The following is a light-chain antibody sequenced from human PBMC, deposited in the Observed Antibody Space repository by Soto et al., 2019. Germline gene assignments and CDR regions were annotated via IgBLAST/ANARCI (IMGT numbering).Light chain of an antibody. Sequence: QSVLTQPASVSGSPGQSITISCTGTSSDVGRNDYVSWYQQHPGKAPKLMIYDVSNRPSGVSDRFSGSKSVNTASLTISGLQAEDGADYYCCSPTPSDTYVFGTGTKVTAL. CDR1: SSDVGRNDY. CDR3: CSPTPSDTYV. CDR2: DVS. J-gene: IGLJ1*01. V-gene: IGLV2-14*01.